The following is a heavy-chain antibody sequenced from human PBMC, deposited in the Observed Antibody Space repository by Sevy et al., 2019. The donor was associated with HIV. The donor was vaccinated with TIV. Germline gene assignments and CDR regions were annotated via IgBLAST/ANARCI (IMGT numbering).Heavy chain of an antibody. J-gene: IGHJ4*02. V-gene: IGHV3-21*01. CDR3: ARAALEISTWRSDY. Sequence: GSLRLSCAASGFTFSSYRITWVRQAPGKGLEWGPCISSTSAYINYADSVKGRFTISRDNAKNLLYLQMDSLRAEDTAVYYCARAALEISTWRSDYWGQGTLVTVSS. D-gene: IGHD1-1*01. CDR2: ISSTSAYI. CDR1: GFTFSSYR.